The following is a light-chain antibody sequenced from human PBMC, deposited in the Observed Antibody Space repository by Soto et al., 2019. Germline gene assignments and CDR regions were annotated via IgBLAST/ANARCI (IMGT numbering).Light chain of an antibody. CDR2: GAS. V-gene: IGKV3-15*01. CDR3: QHYHNWPPWT. Sequence: EIVMTQSPATLSVSPGERATLSCRASQSVSSNLAWYQQKPGQAPRLLIYGASTRDTGIPARFSGSGSGTEFTLTISSLQSEDFAVYYCQHYHNWPPWTFGQGTKVEIK. J-gene: IGKJ1*01. CDR1: QSVSSN.